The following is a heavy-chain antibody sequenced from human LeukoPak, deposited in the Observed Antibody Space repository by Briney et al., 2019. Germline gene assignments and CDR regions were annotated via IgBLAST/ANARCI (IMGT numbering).Heavy chain of an antibody. CDR2: IIPIFGTA. Sequence: SVKVSCKASGYTFTSYGISWVRQAPGQGLEWMGGIIPIFGTANYAQKFQGRVTITADKSTSTAYMELSSLRSEDTAVYYCARVDTHSKVFDYWGQGTLVTVSS. D-gene: IGHD3-9*01. CDR3: ARVDTHSKVFDY. CDR1: GYTFTSYG. J-gene: IGHJ4*02. V-gene: IGHV1-69*06.